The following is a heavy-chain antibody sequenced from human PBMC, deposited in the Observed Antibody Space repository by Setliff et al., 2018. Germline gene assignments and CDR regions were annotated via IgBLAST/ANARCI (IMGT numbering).Heavy chain of an antibody. CDR3: ARDASASDGRNAFDI. Sequence: KPSETLSLTCTVPGGSISDNGYFWGWVRQPPGKGLEWIGNIYFGGNTYFNPSFKSRVTMSIDTSNSQFSLKLSSVTAADTAIYYCARDASASDGRNAFDIWGQGTMVTVSS. CDR2: IYFGGNT. CDR1: GGSISDNGYF. J-gene: IGHJ3*02. V-gene: IGHV4-39*07. D-gene: IGHD1-26*01.